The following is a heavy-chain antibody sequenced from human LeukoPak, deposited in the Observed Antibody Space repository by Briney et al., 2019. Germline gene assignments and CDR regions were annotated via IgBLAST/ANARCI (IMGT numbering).Heavy chain of an antibody. CDR2: IYTGGNT. D-gene: IGHD3-22*01. Sequence: GSLRLSCAASGFTVDSNYLSWVRQAPGKGLEWVSTIYTGGNTYYAASVKGRFTISRDFSKNTVFLHMNSLRAEDTAMYYCARGDDSGYYDYFDYWGQGALVTVFS. V-gene: IGHV3-53*01. CDR1: GFTVDSNY. CDR3: ARGDDSGYYDYFDY. J-gene: IGHJ4*02.